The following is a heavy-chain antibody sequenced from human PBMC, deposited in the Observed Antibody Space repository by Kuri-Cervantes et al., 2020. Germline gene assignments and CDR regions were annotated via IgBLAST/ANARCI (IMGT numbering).Heavy chain of an antibody. J-gene: IGHJ4*02. CDR3: ARDNYYDSSGYPPGFGY. CDR2: ISSSGSTI. D-gene: IGHD3-22*01. V-gene: IGHV3-11*04. CDR1: GFTFSDYY. Sequence: GGSLRLSCAASGFTFSDYYMSWIRQAPGKGLEWVSYISSSGSTIYYADSVKGRFTISRDNAKNTLYLQMNSLRAEDTAVYYCARDNYYDSSGYPPGFGYWGQGTLVTVSS.